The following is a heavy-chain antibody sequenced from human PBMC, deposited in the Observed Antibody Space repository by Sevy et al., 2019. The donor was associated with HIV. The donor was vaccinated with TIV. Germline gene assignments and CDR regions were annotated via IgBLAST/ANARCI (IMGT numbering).Heavy chain of an antibody. D-gene: IGHD6-13*01. CDR3: ARDQHHVGWPLDY. V-gene: IGHV3-33*01. Sequence: WGSLRLSCAASGFTFSSYGMHWVRQAPGKGLEWVAVIWYDGNNQYYADSVKGRFTISRDNSKNTLYLQMNSLRPEDTAVYYCARDQHHVGWPLDYWGQGTLVTVSS. J-gene: IGHJ4*02. CDR1: GFTFSSYG. CDR2: IWYDGNNQ.